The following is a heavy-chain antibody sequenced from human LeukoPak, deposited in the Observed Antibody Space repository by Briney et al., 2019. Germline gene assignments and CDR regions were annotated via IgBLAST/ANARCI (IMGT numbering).Heavy chain of an antibody. J-gene: IGHJ5*02. D-gene: IGHD2-2*01. CDR2: IYTSGST. Sequence: PSETLSLTCTVSGGSISSGSYYWSWIRQPAGKGLEWIGRIYTSGSTNYNPSLKSRVTISVDTSKNQFSLKLSSVTAADTAVYYCASWGKYCSSTSCFYNWFDPWGQGTLVTVSS. CDR3: ASWGKYCSSTSCFYNWFDP. V-gene: IGHV4-61*02. CDR1: GGSISSGSYY.